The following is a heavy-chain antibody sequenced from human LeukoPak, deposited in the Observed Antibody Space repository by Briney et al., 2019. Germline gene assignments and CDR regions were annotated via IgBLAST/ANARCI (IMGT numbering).Heavy chain of an antibody. CDR1: GITLSNYG. J-gene: IGHJ4*02. V-gene: IGHV3-23*01. CDR3: AKRGVVIRVILVGFHKEAYYFDS. CDR2: ISGSGGST. Sequence: PGGSLRLSCAVSGITLSNYGMSWVRQAPGKGLEWVAGISGSGGSTNYADSVKGRFTISRENRKNTLYLQMNSLRAEDTAVYFCAKRGVVIRVILVGFHKEAYYFDSWGQGALVTVSS. D-gene: IGHD3-22*01.